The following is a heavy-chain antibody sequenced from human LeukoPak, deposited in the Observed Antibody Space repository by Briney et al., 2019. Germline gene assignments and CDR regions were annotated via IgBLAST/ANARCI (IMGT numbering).Heavy chain of an antibody. CDR3: ARSGSYYSGGTDY. J-gene: IGHJ4*02. CDR2: ISYDGSNE. CDR1: GFTFSSYG. V-gene: IGHV3-30*03. D-gene: IGHD1-26*01. Sequence: GGSLRLSCAASGFTFSSYGIHWVRQAPGEGLEWVAYISYDGSNEFYADSVKGRFTLSRDNSQNTLYLQMNSLRAEDTAVYYCARSGSYYSGGTDYWGQGTLVTVSS.